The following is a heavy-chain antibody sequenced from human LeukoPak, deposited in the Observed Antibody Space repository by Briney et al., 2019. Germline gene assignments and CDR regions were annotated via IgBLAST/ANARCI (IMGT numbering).Heavy chain of an antibody. Sequence: GGSLRLSCAASGFTFNTYAMDWVRQAPGKGLEWVSVISGTDGSTYYADSVKGRFTISRDNSNNRLYLQMDSLRAEDTAVYYCASLYGGNSPLDYWGQGTLVTVSS. V-gene: IGHV3-23*01. CDR3: ASLYGGNSPLDY. D-gene: IGHD4-23*01. CDR2: ISGTDGST. J-gene: IGHJ4*02. CDR1: GFTFNTYA.